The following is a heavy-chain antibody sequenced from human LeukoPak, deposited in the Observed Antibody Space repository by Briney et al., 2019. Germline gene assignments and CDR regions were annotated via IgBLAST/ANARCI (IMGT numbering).Heavy chain of an antibody. V-gene: IGHV1-69*13. CDR2: IIPIFGTA. J-gene: IGHJ4*02. CDR1: GGTFNNYA. D-gene: IGHD2-2*01. CDR3: ASRLYCSNTRCRNFPFAY. Sequence: EASVKVSCKASGGTFNNYAISWVRQAPGQGLEWMGGIIPIFGTANYAQKFQDRVTITADESTSTAYMELSSLRSEDTAIYYCASRLYCSNTRCRNFPFAYWGQGTLVTVSS.